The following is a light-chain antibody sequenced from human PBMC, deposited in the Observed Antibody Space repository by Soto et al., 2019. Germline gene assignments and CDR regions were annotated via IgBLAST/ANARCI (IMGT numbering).Light chain of an antibody. V-gene: IGKV3D-15*01. CDR1: QSVSST. J-gene: IGKJ1*01. CDR2: GVY. Sequence: RVMTQSPTILSVSPGERATLSCRASQSVSSTLAWYQQNPGQAPRLLIYGVYTRAPGIPARFSGSGSGTEFTLTISSLQSEDFAVYSCQQYHSWPPRTLGQGTKVDSK. CDR3: QQYHSWPPRT.